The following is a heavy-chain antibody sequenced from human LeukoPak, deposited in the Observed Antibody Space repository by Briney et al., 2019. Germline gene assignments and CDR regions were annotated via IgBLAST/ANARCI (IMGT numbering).Heavy chain of an antibody. CDR3: ARWGLDTIFGVPGNY. V-gene: IGHV5-51*01. Sequence: GESLKISCKGSGYSFTSYWIGWVRQMPGKGLEWMGIIYPGDSDTRYSPSFQGQVTISADKSISTAYLQWSSLKASDTAMYYCARWGLDTIFGVPGNYWGQGTLVTVSS. D-gene: IGHD3-3*01. J-gene: IGHJ4*02. CDR1: GYSFTSYW. CDR2: IYPGDSDT.